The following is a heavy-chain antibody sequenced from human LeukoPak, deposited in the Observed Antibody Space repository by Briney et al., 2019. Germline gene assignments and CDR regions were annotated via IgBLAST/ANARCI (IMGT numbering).Heavy chain of an antibody. CDR1: GGSISSSNW. CDR3: ARAGGSGSYYKWSDAFDI. J-gene: IGHJ3*02. Sequence: PSETLSLTCAVSGGSISSSNWWSWVRQPPGKGLEWIGEIYHSGSTNYNPSLKSRVTISVDKSKNQFSLKLSSVTAADTAVYYCARAGGSGSYYKWSDAFDIWGQGTMVTVSS. D-gene: IGHD3-10*01. V-gene: IGHV4-4*02. CDR2: IYHSGST.